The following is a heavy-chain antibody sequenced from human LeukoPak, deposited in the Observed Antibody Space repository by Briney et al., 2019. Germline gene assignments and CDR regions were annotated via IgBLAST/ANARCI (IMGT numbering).Heavy chain of an antibody. Sequence: GGSLRLSCAASGFTFSGSAMHWVRQASGKGLGWVGRIRSKANNDATAYAASVKGRFTISRDDSKNTAYLQMNSLKTEDTAVYYCTRPDDYGDYWGQGTLVTVSS. CDR3: TRPDDYGDY. J-gene: IGHJ4*02. CDR1: GFTFSGSA. CDR2: IRSKANNDAT. V-gene: IGHV3-73*01.